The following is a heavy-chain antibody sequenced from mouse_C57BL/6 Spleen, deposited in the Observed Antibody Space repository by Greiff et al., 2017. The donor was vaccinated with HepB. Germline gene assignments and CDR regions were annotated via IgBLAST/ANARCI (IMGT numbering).Heavy chain of an antibody. J-gene: IGHJ4*01. CDR3: ARWEGSSYAMAY. Sequence: QVQLQQPGAELVKPGASVKLSCKASGYTFTSYWMHWVKQRPGQGLEWIGMIHPNSGSTNYNEKFKSKATLTVDKSSSTAYMQLSSLTSEDSAVYYCARWEGSSYAMAYWGQGTSVTVSS. V-gene: IGHV1-64*01. D-gene: IGHD1-1*01. CDR1: GYTFTSYW. CDR2: IHPNSGST.